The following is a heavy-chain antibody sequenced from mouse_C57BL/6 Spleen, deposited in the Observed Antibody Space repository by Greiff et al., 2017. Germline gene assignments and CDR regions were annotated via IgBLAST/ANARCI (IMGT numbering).Heavy chain of an antibody. CDR3: ARQVYYGSSYAMDY. J-gene: IGHJ4*01. D-gene: IGHD1-1*01. CDR2: ISSGSSTI. CDR1: GFTFSDYG. V-gene: IGHV5-17*01. Sequence: EVKLMESGGGLVKPGGSLKLSCAASGFTFSDYGMHWVRQAPEKGLEWVAYISSGSSTIYYADTVKGRFTISRDNAKNTLFLQMTSLRSEDTAMYYCARQVYYGSSYAMDYWGQGTSVTVSS.